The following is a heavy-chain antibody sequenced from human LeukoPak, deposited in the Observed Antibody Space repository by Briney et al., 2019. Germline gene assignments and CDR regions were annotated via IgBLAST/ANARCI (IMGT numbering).Heavy chain of an antibody. Sequence: ASVKVSCKASGYTFTSYYMHWVRQAPGQGLEWMGIINPSGGSTSYAQKFQGRVTMTKDTSTSTVYMELSSPRSEDTAVYYCARILSAYGDSDYWGQGTLVTVSS. CDR3: ARILSAYGDSDY. V-gene: IGHV1-46*01. CDR2: INPSGGST. D-gene: IGHD4-17*01. CDR1: GYTFTSYY. J-gene: IGHJ4*02.